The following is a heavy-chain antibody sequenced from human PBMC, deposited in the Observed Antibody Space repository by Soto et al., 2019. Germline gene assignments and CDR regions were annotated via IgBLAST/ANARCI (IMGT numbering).Heavy chain of an antibody. J-gene: IGHJ6*03. V-gene: IGHV3-23*01. Sequence: EEDLLESGGALVQPGGSLRLSCAASGFTFASYAMSWVRQAPGKGLEWVSGISESGGSTYYAYSVRGRFTISRDNSKNMLYLQMNSLRAEDTALYYCAKPPRSSSTYYYYMGVWGKGTTVTVSS. CDR3: AKPPRSSSTYYYYMGV. CDR1: GFTFASYA. CDR2: ISESGGST. D-gene: IGHD6-6*01.